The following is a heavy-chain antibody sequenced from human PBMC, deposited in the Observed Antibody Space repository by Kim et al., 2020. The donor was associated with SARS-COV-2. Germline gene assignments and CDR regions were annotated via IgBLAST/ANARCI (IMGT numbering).Heavy chain of an antibody. V-gene: IGHV4-34*01. D-gene: IGHD6-19*01. CDR2: INHSGST. J-gene: IGHJ4*02. CDR3: ARAVAGTGFDY. CDR1: GGSFSGYY. Sequence: SETLSLTCAVYGGSFSGYYWSWIRQPPGKGLEWIGEINHSGSTNYNPSLKSRVTISVDTSKNQFYLKLSSVTAADTAVYYCARAVAGTGFDYWGQGTLVTVSS.